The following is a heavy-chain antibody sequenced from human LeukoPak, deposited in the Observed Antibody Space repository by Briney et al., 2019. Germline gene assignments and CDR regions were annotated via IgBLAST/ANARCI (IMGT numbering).Heavy chain of an antibody. CDR3: AKRDKAMGDY. Sequence: GGSLRLSCAASGFTFSSYGMHWVRQAPGKGLEWVAVVSYDGSNKYYADSVKGRFTISRDNSKNTLYLQMNSLRAEDTAVYYCAKRDKAMGDYWGQGTLVTVSS. J-gene: IGHJ4*02. D-gene: IGHD5-18*01. CDR2: VSYDGSNK. CDR1: GFTFSSYG. V-gene: IGHV3-30*18.